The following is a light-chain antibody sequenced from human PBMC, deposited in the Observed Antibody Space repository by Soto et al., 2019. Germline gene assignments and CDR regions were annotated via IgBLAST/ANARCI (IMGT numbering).Light chain of an antibody. V-gene: IGKV1-5*03. Sequence: DIQMTQSPSTLSASVGDRVTITCRASQSISSWLAWYQQKPGTAPKLLIYKASTLQSGVPSRFSGSGSGTEFTLTISSLQHDDSATYYCKQYNDNWTFGQETKVDIK. CDR1: QSISSW. J-gene: IGKJ1*01. CDR3: KQYNDNWT. CDR2: KAS.